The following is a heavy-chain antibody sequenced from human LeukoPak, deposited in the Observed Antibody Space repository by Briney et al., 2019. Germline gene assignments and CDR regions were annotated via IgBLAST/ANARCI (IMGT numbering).Heavy chain of an antibody. CDR1: RYTFTSYA. CDR3: ARGGSSWYGAFDI. Sequence: ASVKVSCKASRYTFTSYAMHWVRQAPGQRLEWMGWINAGNGNTKYSQEFQGRVTITRDTSASTAYMELSSLRSEDMAVYYCARGGSSWYGAFDIWGQGTMVTVSS. J-gene: IGHJ3*02. D-gene: IGHD6-13*01. V-gene: IGHV1-3*03. CDR2: INAGNGNT.